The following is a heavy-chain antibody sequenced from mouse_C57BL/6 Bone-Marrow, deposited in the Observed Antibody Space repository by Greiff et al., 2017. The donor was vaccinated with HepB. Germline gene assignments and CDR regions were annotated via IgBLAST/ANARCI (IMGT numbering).Heavy chain of an antibody. CDR1: GFTFSDYY. J-gene: IGHJ3*01. CDR2: ISNGGGST. D-gene: IGHD1-1*01. Sequence: EVQVVESGGGLVQPGGSLKLSCAASGFTFSDYYMYWVRQTPEKRLEWVAYISNGGGSTYYPDTVKGRFTISRDNAKNTLYLQMSRLKSEDTAMYYCARHSYYYGSSWFAYWGQGTLVTVSA. CDR3: ARHSYYYGSSWFAY. V-gene: IGHV5-12*01.